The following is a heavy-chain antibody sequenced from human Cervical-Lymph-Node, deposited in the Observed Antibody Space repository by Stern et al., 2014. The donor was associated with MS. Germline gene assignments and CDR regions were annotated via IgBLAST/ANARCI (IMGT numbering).Heavy chain of an antibody. D-gene: IGHD3-16*02. CDR3: ATLSPETTWYYLDH. CDR2: IYHSGST. Sequence: QLQLQESGPGLVRPSGTLSLTCAVSGASIRNTYWWTWVRQSPGRGLDWIGEIYHSGSTIYNPSLKGRVTISIDESKNQFFLQLNAVTAADTAIYYCATLSPETTWYYLDHWGQGILVTVSS. J-gene: IGHJ4*02. CDR1: GASIRNTYW. V-gene: IGHV4-4*02.